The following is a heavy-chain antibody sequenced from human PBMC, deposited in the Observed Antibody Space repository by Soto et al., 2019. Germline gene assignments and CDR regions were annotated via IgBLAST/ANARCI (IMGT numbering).Heavy chain of an antibody. D-gene: IGHD3-10*01. CDR1: GVTFSTSW. V-gene: IGHV3-7*03. J-gene: IGHJ5*02. Sequence: PGGSLRLSCAASGVTFSTSWMTWVRQAPGKGLEWVAKTNPDGSERYYGDSVKGQVTISADKSISTAYLQWSSLKASDTAMYCCATRRFSSPESSPWGQGTLVTVSS. CDR2: TNPDGSER. CDR3: ATRRFSSPESSP.